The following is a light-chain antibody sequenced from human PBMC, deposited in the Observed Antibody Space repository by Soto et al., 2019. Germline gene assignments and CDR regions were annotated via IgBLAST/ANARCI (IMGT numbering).Light chain of an antibody. CDR3: QQYNTFWT. Sequence: AIQMTQSPSSLSASVGDRVTISFRASQGIGNALGWYQQKPGKAPKLLIYDASSLQSGVPSRVSGSGSGTEFTLTISSLQPDDFATYYCQQYNTFWTFGPGTKVDIK. CDR2: DAS. J-gene: IGKJ1*01. V-gene: IGKV1-13*02. CDR1: QGIGNA.